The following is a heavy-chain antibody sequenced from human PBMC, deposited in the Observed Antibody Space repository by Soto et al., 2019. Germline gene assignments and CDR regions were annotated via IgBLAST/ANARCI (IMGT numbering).Heavy chain of an antibody. D-gene: IGHD1-26*01. CDR1: GFTFSRDE. J-gene: IGHJ4*02. CDR3: ARDSTDSGSLDY. CDR2: IGSSGSGI. Sequence: PWGSLRLSCAASGFTFSRDEISCVRHAALKGLEWVSYIGSSGSGIYYADFVKGRFTISRDDAKKALYLQMNSLRVEDTAVYYCARDSTDSGSLDYWGQGTQVTVSS. V-gene: IGHV3-48*03.